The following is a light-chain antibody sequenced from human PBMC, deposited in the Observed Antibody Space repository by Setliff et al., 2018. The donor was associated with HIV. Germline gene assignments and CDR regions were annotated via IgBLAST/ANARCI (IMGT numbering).Light chain of an antibody. CDR3: SSHRSTTTFEV. V-gene: IGLV2-14*03. J-gene: IGLJ1*01. Sequence: QSALTQPASVSGSPGQSIIISCTGSSSDVGDHDYVSWYQQHPGKAPRLIIYAVNYRPSGISTRFSGSKSGNTASLTISWLQAEDEADYYCSSHRSTTTFEVFGTGTKVTVL. CDR2: AVN. CDR1: SSDVGDHDY.